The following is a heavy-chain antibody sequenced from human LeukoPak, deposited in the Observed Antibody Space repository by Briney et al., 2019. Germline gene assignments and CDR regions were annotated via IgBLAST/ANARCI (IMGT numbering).Heavy chain of an antibody. CDR1: GFTFSSYS. CDR2: ISSSSSTI. D-gene: IGHD6-19*01. Sequence: PGGSLRLSCAASGFTFSSYSMNWVRQAPGKGLEWVSYISSSSSTIYYADFVKGRFTISRDNAKNSLYLQMNSLRAEDTAVYYCARDLGIAVAGNRGIFDYWGQGTLVTVSS. V-gene: IGHV3-48*01. J-gene: IGHJ4*02. CDR3: ARDLGIAVAGNRGIFDY.